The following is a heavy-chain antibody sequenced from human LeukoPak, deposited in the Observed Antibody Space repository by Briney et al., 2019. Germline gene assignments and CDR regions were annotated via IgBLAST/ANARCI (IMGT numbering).Heavy chain of an antibody. CDR1: GFTFSTYA. Sequence: GGSLRLSCAASGFTFSTYAMSWVRQAPGKGLEWVSGISGSGGSTYYADSVKGRFTISRDNSKNTLYLQMNSLSAEDTAVYYCAKPNAADYYDSSGSYFDYWGQGTLVTVSS. CDR2: ISGSGGST. V-gene: IGHV3-23*01. D-gene: IGHD3-22*01. J-gene: IGHJ4*02. CDR3: AKPNAADYYDSSGSYFDY.